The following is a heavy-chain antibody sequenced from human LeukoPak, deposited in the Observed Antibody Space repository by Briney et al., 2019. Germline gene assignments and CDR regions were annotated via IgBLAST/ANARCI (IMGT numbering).Heavy chain of an antibody. Sequence: SETLSLICTVSGGSISSYYWSWIRQPPGKGLEWIGYIYYSGSTNYNPSLKSRVTISVDTSKNQFSLKLSSVTAAGTAVYYCARSAGYYDSSGYYLDYDYWGQGTLVTVSS. J-gene: IGHJ4*02. CDR2: IYYSGST. D-gene: IGHD3-22*01. CDR1: GGSISSYY. CDR3: ARSAGYYDSSGYYLDYDY. V-gene: IGHV4-59*01.